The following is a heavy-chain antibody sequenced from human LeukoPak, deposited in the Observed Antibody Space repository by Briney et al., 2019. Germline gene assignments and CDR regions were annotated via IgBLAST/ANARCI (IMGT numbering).Heavy chain of an antibody. J-gene: IGHJ4*02. D-gene: IGHD3-10*01. CDR2: IYYSGST. CDR1: GGSISSSSYY. V-gene: IGHV4-39*01. Sequence: SETLSLTCTVSGGSISSSSYYWGWIRQPPGKGLEWIGSIYYSGSTYYNPSLKSRVTISVDTSKNQFSLKLSSVTAADTAVYYCAYLGEGFDYWGQGTLVIVSS. CDR3: AYLGEGFDY.